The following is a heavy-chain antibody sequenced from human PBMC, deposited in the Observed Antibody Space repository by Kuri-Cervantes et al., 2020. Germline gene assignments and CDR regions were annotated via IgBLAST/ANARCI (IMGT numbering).Heavy chain of an antibody. D-gene: IGHD3-3*01. Sequence: LSLTCAASGFTFSSYWMHWVRQAPGKGPVWVSRINSDGSSTNYADSVKGRFTISRDNAKNTLYLQMNSLRAEDTAVYYWARDRDFWSGYYTASDYWGQGTLVTVSS. CDR3: ARDRDFWSGYYTASDY. J-gene: IGHJ4*02. V-gene: IGHV3-74*01. CDR1: GFTFSSYW. CDR2: INSDGSST.